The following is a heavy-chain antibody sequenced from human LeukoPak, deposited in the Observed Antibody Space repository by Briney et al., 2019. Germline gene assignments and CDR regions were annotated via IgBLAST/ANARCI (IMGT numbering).Heavy chain of an antibody. CDR1: GLSFSSYW. CDR3: VRDQGPVDDPIGGAFNI. CDR2: IKQDGSEK. Sequence: GGSLRLSCATYGLSFSSYWMSWVRQAPGKGLEWVANIKQDGSEKYYVDSVKGRFTISRDNAKKSLYLHMNSLRAEDTAVYYCVRDQGPVDDPIGGAFNIWGQGTMVTVSS. D-gene: IGHD3-10*01. J-gene: IGHJ3*02. V-gene: IGHV3-7*01.